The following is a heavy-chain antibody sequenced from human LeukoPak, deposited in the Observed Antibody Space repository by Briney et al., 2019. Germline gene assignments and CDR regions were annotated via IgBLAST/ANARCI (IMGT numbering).Heavy chain of an antibody. J-gene: IGHJ3*02. CDR1: GFTFSSYG. D-gene: IGHD3-10*01. CDR2: ISGSGGST. CDR3: AKSITMVRGPLDAFDI. V-gene: IGHV3-23*01. Sequence: GGSLRLSCAASGFTFSSYGMSWVRQAPGKGLEWVSAISGSGGSTYYADSVKGRFTISRDNSKNTLYLQMNSLRAEDTAVYYCAKSITMVRGPLDAFDIWGQGTMLTVSS.